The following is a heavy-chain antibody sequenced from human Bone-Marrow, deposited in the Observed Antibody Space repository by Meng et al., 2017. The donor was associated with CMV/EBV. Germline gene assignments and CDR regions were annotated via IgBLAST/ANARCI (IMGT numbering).Heavy chain of an antibody. CDR3: ARDALTYCGGDCYMTH. Sequence: ASVKVSCKASGYTFTGYYMHWVRQAPGQGLEWMGWINPNSGGTNYAQKFQGRVTMTRDTSISTAYMKLRSLGSDDTAMYYCARDALTYCGGDCYMTHWGQGTLVTVSS. J-gene: IGHJ4*02. V-gene: IGHV1-2*02. CDR1: GYTFTGYY. CDR2: INPNSGGT. D-gene: IGHD2-21*01.